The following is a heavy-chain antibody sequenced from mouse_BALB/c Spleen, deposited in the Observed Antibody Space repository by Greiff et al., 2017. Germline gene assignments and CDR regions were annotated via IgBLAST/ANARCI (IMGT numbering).Heavy chain of an antibody. CDR2: ISSGSSTI. CDR1: GFTFSSFG. CDR3: ARNYGNSLAY. J-gene: IGHJ3*01. D-gene: IGHD2-1*01. V-gene: IGHV5-17*02. Sequence: EVQRVESGGGLVKPGGSLKLSCAASGFTFSSFGMHWVRQAPEKGLEWVAYISSGSSTIYYADTVKGRFTISRDNPKNTLFLQMTSLRSEDTAMYYCARNYGNSLAYWGQGTLVTVSA.